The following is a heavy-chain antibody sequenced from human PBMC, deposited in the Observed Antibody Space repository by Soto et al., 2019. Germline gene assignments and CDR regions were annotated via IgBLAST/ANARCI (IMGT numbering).Heavy chain of an antibody. CDR2: INPNSGGT. D-gene: IGHD6-13*01. J-gene: IGHJ5*02. CDR1: GYTFTGYY. V-gene: IGHV1-2*04. CDR3: ARDWYKGAAAGLFDP. Sequence: ASVKVSCKASGYTFTGYYMHWVRQAPGQGLEWMGWINPNSGGTNYAQKFQGWVTMTRDTSISTAYMELSRLRSDDTAVYYCARDWYKGAAAGLFDPWGQRTLVTVSS.